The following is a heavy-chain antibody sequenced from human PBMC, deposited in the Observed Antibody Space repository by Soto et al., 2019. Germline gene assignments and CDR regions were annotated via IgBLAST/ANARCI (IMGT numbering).Heavy chain of an antibody. J-gene: IGHJ5*02. Sequence: EVQLVESGGGLVQPGGSLKLSCAASGFTFSGSAMHWVRQASGKGLEWVGRIRSKANSYATAYAASVKGRFTISRDDSKNTAYLQMNSLKTEDTAVYYCTRPEENGASPWCQGTLVTVSS. D-gene: IGHD2-8*01. CDR1: GFTFSGSA. CDR2: IRSKANSYAT. CDR3: TRPEENGASP. V-gene: IGHV3-73*01.